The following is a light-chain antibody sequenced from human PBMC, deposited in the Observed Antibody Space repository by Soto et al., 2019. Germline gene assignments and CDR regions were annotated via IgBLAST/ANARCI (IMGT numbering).Light chain of an antibody. J-gene: IGLJ2*01. Sequence: QPASVSGSPGQSITISCTGTSSDVGSYNFVSWYQHHAGTAPKLIIYQVTNRPSGVSDRFSASKSGDTASLTISGLQAEDEAIYYCSSYTGFSTDILFGGGTKVTVL. CDR3: SSYTGFSTDIL. CDR2: QVT. CDR1: SSDVGSYNF. V-gene: IGLV2-14*01.